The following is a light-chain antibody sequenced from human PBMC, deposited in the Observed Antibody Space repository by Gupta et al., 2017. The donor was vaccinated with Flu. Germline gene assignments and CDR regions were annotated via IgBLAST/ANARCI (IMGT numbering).Light chain of an antibody. J-gene: IGKJ2*03. V-gene: IGKV2-28*01. CDR2: LGA. CDR1: QTLLHSTGYIY. CDR3: MQALQNRTQDS. Sequence: DIVMTQSPLSIPVTPGEPASISCRSSQTLLHSTGYIYLDWYRQKPGQSLQLLIYLGANRALGIADRLSGSGTGTDFKLKISRVKAEDVGVYNCMQALQNRTQDSFGQGTKLEIK.